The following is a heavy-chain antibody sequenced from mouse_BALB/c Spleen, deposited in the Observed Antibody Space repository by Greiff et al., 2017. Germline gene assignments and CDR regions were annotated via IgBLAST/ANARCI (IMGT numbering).Heavy chain of an antibody. J-gene: IGHJ4*01. CDR1: GFTFSDYG. V-gene: IGHV5-15*02. CDR2: ISNLAYSI. CDR3: ARGYGNYGYYAMDY. Sequence: EVQGVESGGGLVQPGGSRKLSCAASGFTFSDYGMAWVRQAPGKGPEWVAFISNLAYSIYYADTVTGRFTISRENAKNTLYLEMSSLRSEDTAMYYCARGYGNYGYYAMDYWGQGTSVTVSS. D-gene: IGHD2-1*01.